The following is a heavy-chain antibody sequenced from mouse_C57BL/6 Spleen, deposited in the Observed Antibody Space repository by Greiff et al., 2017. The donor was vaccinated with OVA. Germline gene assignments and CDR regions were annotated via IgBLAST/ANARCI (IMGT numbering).Heavy chain of an antibody. D-gene: IGHD3-2*02. J-gene: IGHJ3*01. CDR3: ARSSSGYVWFAY. CDR2: IDPSDSYT. V-gene: IGHV1-69*01. CDR1: GYTFTSYW. Sequence: QVQLQQPGAELVMPGASVKLSCKASGYTFTSYWMHWVKPRPGQGLEWIGEIDPSDSYTNYNQKFKGKSTLTVDKSSSTAYMQLSSLTSEDSAVYYCARSSSGYVWFAYWGQGTLVTVSA.